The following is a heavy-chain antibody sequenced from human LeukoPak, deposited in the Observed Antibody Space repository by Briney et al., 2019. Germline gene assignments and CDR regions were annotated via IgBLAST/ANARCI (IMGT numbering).Heavy chain of an antibody. Sequence: GESLKISCKGSGYSFTSYRINWVRQMPGKGLEWMGRIDPSDSYTNYSPSFQGHVTILADKSISTAYLQWSSLKAADTAMYYCSRRAYSDYGGFDYWGQGTLVTVSS. V-gene: IGHV5-10-1*01. CDR2: IDPSDSYT. CDR3: SRRAYSDYGGFDY. D-gene: IGHD5-12*01. CDR1: GYSFTSYR. J-gene: IGHJ4*02.